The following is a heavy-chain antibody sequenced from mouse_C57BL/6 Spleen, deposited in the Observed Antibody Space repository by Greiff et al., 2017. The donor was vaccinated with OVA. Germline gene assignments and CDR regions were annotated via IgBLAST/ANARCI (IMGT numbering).Heavy chain of an antibody. CDR2: IRLKSDNYAT. Sequence: EVMLVESGGGLVQPGGSMKLSCVASGFTFSNYWMNWVRQSPEKGLEWVAQIRLKSDNYATHYAESVKGRFTISRDDSKSSVYLQMNNLRAEDTGIYYCTKSKGDWDYAMDYWGQGTSVTVSS. J-gene: IGHJ4*01. CDR3: TKSKGDWDYAMDY. CDR1: GFTFSNYW. D-gene: IGHD1-3*01. V-gene: IGHV6-3*01.